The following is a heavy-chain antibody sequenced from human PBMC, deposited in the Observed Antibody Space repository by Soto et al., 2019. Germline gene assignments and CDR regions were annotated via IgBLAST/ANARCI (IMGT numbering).Heavy chain of an antibody. D-gene: IGHD3-3*01. J-gene: IGHJ6*02. CDR2: INPSGGST. V-gene: IGHV1-46*01. Sequence: QVQLVQSGAEVKKPGASVKVSCKASGYTFTSYYMHWVRQAPGQGLEWMGIINPSGGSTSYAQKFQGRVTMTRDTSTSTVYMELSSLRSEDTAVYYCARDQVEGYDFWSGYWDYYYYYYGMDVWGQGTTVTVSS. CDR1: GYTFTSYY. CDR3: ARDQVEGYDFWSGYWDYYYYYYGMDV.